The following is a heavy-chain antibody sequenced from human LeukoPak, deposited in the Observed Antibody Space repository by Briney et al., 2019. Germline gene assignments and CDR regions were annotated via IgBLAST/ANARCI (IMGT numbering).Heavy chain of an antibody. D-gene: IGHD2-2*01. CDR2: ISGSGGST. V-gene: IGHV3-23*01. J-gene: IGHJ4*02. Sequence: PGGSLRLSCAASRFTFSSYAMSWVRQAPGKGLEWVSAISGSGGSTYYADSVKGRFTISRDNSKNTLYLQMNSLRAEDTAVYYCAKDDAVVVPAASAHWGQGTLVTVSS. CDR3: AKDDAVVVPAASAH. CDR1: RFTFSSYA.